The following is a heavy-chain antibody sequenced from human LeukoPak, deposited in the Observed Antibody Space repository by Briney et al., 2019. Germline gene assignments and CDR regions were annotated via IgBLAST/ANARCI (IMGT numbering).Heavy chain of an antibody. V-gene: IGHV4-4*08. J-gene: IGHJ6*03. CDR3: ARDEDYGDYYYYMDV. CDR2: IYTSGST. Sequence: SETLPLTCTVSGGSISSYYWSWIRQPPGKGLEWIGYIYTSGSTNYNPSLKSRVTISVDTSKNQFSLKLSSVTAADTAVYYCARDEDYGDYYYYMDVWGKGTTVTVSS. CDR1: GGSISSYY. D-gene: IGHD4-17*01.